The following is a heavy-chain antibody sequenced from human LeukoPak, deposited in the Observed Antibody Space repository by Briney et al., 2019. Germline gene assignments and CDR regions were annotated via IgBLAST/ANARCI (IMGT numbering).Heavy chain of an antibody. CDR1: GFTFSSYA. D-gene: IGHD2-21*01. CDR3: ARDLHCGGDCYPLTY. J-gene: IGHJ4*02. CDR2: STGSGATT. Sequence: PGGSLRLSCAASGFTFSSYAMSWVRQAPGKGLEWVSASTGSGATTYYADSVKGRFTISRDNAKNSLYLQMNSLRAEDTAVYYCARDLHCGGDCYPLTYWGQGTLVTVSS. V-gene: IGHV3-23*01.